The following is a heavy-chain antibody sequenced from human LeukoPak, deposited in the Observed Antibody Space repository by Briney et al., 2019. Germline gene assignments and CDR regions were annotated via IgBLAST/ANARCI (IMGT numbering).Heavy chain of an antibody. J-gene: IGHJ4*02. CDR2: ISVFNGDT. Sequence: ASVKVSCTASGYSFSTYAISWVRQAPGQGLEWIGWISVFNGDTKYGQRFQGRVTMTTDASSNTAYMDLRSLRSDDTAVYYCARVGSIVVVPAAPLDYWGQGTPVIVSS. D-gene: IGHD2-2*01. V-gene: IGHV1-18*01. CDR3: ARVGSIVVVPAAPLDY. CDR1: GYSFSTYA.